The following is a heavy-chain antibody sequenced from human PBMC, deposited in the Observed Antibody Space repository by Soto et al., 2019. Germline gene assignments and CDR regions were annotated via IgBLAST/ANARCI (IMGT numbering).Heavy chain of an antibody. Sequence: PGGSLRLSCAASGFTVNTYHVSWVRQAPGKGLEWVAVLFSGGDTKYGDSMKGRVTLSRDNSKNTLYLQMNNLRAEDTAVYYCARAYRATWYFFGYWGQGSMVTVSS. J-gene: IGHJ4*02. D-gene: IGHD6-13*01. CDR1: GFTVNTYH. V-gene: IGHV3-66*01. CDR2: LFSGGDT. CDR3: ARAYRATWYFFGY.